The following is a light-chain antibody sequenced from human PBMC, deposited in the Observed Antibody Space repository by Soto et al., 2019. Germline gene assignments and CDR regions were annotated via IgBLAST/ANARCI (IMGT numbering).Light chain of an antibody. V-gene: IGKV3-20*01. CDR3: QQYDSSPPT. Sequence: EIVLTQSPGTLSLSPGDRATLSCRASQSVTTNYFAWYQRKPGQAPRLLIYGASNRATDIPARFSGGGSGTDFTLTITRLEPEDFAVYYCQQYDSSPPTFGQGTKVEI. CDR2: GAS. J-gene: IGKJ1*01. CDR1: QSVTTNY.